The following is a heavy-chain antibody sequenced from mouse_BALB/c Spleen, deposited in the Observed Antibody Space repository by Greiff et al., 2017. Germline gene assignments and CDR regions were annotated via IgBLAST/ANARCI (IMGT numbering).Heavy chain of an antibody. V-gene: IGHV1-55*01. J-gene: IGHJ3*01. CDR3: AREDYYRYSWFAY. CDR2: IYPGSGST. Sequence: QVQLQQPGAELVKPGTSVKLSCKASGYNFTSYWINWVKLRPGQGLEWIGDIYPGSGSTNYNEKFKSKATLTVDTSSSTAYMQLSSLASEDSALYYCAREDYYRYSWFAYWGQGTLVTVS. CDR1: GYNFTSYW. D-gene: IGHD2-14*01.